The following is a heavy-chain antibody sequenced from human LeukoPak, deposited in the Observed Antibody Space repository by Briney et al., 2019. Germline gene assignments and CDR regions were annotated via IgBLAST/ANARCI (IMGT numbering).Heavy chain of an antibody. V-gene: IGHV3-53*04. Sequence: GGSLRLSCAASGFTVSSNYMNWVRQAPGKGLEWVSVIYSGGSTYYADSVKGRFTISGHNSKNTLYLQMNSLRAEDTAVYYCARESTVVTDGAFDIWGQGTMVTVSS. CDR2: IYSGGST. J-gene: IGHJ3*02. D-gene: IGHD4-23*01. CDR3: ARESTVVTDGAFDI. CDR1: GFTVSSNY.